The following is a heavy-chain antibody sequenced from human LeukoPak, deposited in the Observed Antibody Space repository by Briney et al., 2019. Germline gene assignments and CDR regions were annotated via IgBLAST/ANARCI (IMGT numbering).Heavy chain of an antibody. D-gene: IGHD2-15*01. V-gene: IGHV3-9*01. Sequence: GRSLRLSCAASGFTFDDYAMHWVRQAPGKGLEWVSGISWNSGSIGYADSVKGRFTISRDNAKNSLYLQMNSLRAEDTALYYCAKGAVVAAQIFDYWGQGTLVTVSS. CDR2: ISWNSGSI. CDR1: GFTFDDYA. CDR3: AKGAVVAAQIFDY. J-gene: IGHJ4*02.